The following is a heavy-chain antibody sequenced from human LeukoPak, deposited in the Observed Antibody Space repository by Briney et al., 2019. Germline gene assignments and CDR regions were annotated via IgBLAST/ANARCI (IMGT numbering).Heavy chain of an antibody. V-gene: IGHV1-69*05. Sequence: ASVKVSCKASGGTFSSYAISWVRQAPGQGLEWMGGIIPIFGTANYAQKFQGRVTITTDESTSTAYMELSSLRSEDTAVYYCAKEMVTTRSFDYWGQGTLVTVSS. CDR1: GGTFSSYA. CDR2: IIPIFGTA. J-gene: IGHJ4*02. D-gene: IGHD5-18*01. CDR3: AKEMVTTRSFDY.